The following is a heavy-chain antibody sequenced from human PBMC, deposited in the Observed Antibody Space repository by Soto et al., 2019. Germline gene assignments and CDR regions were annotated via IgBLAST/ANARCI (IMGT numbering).Heavy chain of an antibody. CDR1: GFTFSSYA. Sequence: QVQLVESGGGVVQPGRSLRLSCAASGFTFSSYAMHWVRQAPGKGLEWVAVISYDGSNKYYADSVKGRFTISRDNSKNTLYLQMNSLGAEDTAVYYCAREMGDEGQWLGEGDNWFDPWGQGTLVTVSS. D-gene: IGHD6-19*01. J-gene: IGHJ5*02. V-gene: IGHV3-30-3*01. CDR2: ISYDGSNK. CDR3: AREMGDEGQWLGEGDNWFDP.